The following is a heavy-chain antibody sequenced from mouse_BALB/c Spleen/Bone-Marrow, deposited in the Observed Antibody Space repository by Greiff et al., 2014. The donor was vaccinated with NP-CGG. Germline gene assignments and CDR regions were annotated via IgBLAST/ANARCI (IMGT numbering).Heavy chain of an antibody. CDR3: ARYYYGFLDY. J-gene: IGHJ2*01. Sequence: VKLMESGPGLVAPSQSLSITCTVSGFSLTGYGVHWVRQPPGKGLEWLGVIWAGGSTNYNSTLMSRLTISKDNSKSQVFLKMNSLQTDDTAMYYCARYYYGFLDYWGQGTTLTVSS. CDR1: GFSLTGYG. V-gene: IGHV2-9*02. D-gene: IGHD1-2*01. CDR2: IWAGGST.